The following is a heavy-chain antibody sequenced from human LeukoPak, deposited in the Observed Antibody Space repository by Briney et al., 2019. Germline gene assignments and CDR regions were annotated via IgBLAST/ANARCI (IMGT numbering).Heavy chain of an antibody. J-gene: IGHJ6*02. D-gene: IGHD2-2*01. CDR2: INPSGGST. CDR1: GYTFTSYY. V-gene: IGHV1-46*01. CDR3: AREVPYAERVGEYSNGMDV. Sequence: ASVKVSCKASGYTFTSYYMHWVRQAPGQGLEWMGIINPSGGSTSYAQKFQGRVTMTRDTSTNTVYMELSSLRSEDTAVYYCAREVPYAERVGEYSNGMDVWGQGTTVTVSS.